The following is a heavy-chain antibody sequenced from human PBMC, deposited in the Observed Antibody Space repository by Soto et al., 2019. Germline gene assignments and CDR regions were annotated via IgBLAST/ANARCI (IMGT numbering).Heavy chain of an antibody. D-gene: IGHD1-1*01. CDR3: ARNGTQTGYSYGMDV. Sequence: SVKVSCKASGGTFSYFTINWVRQAPGQRLEWMGGIIPIFDTANYAEKFQGRVTITADESTSTSFMEVSSLRSEDTAVYYCARNGTQTGYSYGMDVWGQGNMVTVSS. CDR1: GGTFSYFT. CDR2: IIPIFDTA. J-gene: IGHJ6*02. V-gene: IGHV1-69*13.